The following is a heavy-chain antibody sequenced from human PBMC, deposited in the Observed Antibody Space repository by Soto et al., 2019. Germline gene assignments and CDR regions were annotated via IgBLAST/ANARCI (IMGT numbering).Heavy chain of an antibody. J-gene: IGHJ4*02. V-gene: IGHV4-39*01. CDR1: GVSMSRYY. CDR2: IYNSGST. CDR3: ARQGDCSGGSCYGY. Sequence: ERLSLTCNGSGVSMSRYYGGWIRQPPGKGLEWIGSIYNSGSTYYNPSLKSRVTISVDTSKNQFSLKLSSVTAADTAVYYCARQGDCSGGSCYGYWGQGTLVSV. D-gene: IGHD2-15*01.